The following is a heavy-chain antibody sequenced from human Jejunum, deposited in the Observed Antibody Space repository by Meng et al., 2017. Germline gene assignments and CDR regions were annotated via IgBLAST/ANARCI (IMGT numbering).Heavy chain of an antibody. Sequence: QVQLQQWGEGLLKPSETLFLTCAVYGGSISGYFWSWIRQAPGEGLEWVGEFTRGGTTNYNPSLKSRVTISADTSKNQFSLTLSSVSAADTAVYYCARHEVDFDNWGQGTLVTVSS. CDR2: FTRGGTT. V-gene: IGHV4-34*02. J-gene: IGHJ4*02. CDR3: ARHEVDFDN. D-gene: IGHD1-26*01. CDR1: GGSISGYF.